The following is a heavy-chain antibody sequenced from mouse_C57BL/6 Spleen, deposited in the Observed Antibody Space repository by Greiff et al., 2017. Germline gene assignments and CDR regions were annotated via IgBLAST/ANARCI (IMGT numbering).Heavy chain of an antibody. CDR2: INPNNGGT. Sequence: EVKLVESGPELVKPGASVKISCKASGYTFTDYYMNWVKQSPGKSLEWIGDINPNNGGTSYNQKFKGKATLTVDKSSSTAYMELRSLTSEDSAVYYCAIYGSSFWFAYWGQGTLVTVSA. J-gene: IGHJ3*01. CDR3: AIYGSSFWFAY. CDR1: GYTFTDYY. V-gene: IGHV1-26*01. D-gene: IGHD1-1*01.